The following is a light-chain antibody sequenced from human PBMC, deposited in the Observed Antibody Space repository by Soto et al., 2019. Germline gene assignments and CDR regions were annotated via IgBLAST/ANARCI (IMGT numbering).Light chain of an antibody. Sequence: ETVMTQSPVTLSVSPGERATLSCRAGQSISNNLAWYQQNPGQAPRLLIYGATTRATGIPSRFSGSGSGTEFTLTISSLQSEDFAVYYCQQYNNWPLTFGGGTKVEIK. J-gene: IGKJ4*01. CDR2: GAT. V-gene: IGKV3-15*01. CDR3: QQYNNWPLT. CDR1: QSISNN.